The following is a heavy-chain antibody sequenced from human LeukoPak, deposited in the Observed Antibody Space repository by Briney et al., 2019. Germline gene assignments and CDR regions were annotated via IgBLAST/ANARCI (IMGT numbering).Heavy chain of an antibody. CDR1: GFTFSSYS. CDR2: ISSSSSYI. Sequence: GGSLRLSCAASGFTFSSYSMNSVRQAPGEGLEWVSSISSSSSYIYYADSVKGRFTISRDNAKNSLYLQMNSLRAEDTAVYYCARDSLNKDDYWGQGTLVTVSS. CDR3: ARDSLNKDDY. D-gene: IGHD1/OR15-1a*01. J-gene: IGHJ4*02. V-gene: IGHV3-21*01.